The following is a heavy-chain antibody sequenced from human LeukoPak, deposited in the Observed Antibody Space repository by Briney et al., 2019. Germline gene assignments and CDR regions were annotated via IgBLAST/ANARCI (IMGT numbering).Heavy chain of an antibody. CDR3: ARDMAAGPTGDYYGMDV. D-gene: IGHD6-13*01. V-gene: IGHV3-11*04. CDR1: GFTFSDYY. Sequence: PGGSLRLSCAASGFTFSDYYMSWIRQAPGKGLEWVSYISSSGSTIYYADSVKGRFTISRDNAKNTLYLQMNNLRAEDTAVYFCARDMAAGPTGDYYGMDVWGQGTTVTVSS. J-gene: IGHJ6*02. CDR2: ISSSGSTI.